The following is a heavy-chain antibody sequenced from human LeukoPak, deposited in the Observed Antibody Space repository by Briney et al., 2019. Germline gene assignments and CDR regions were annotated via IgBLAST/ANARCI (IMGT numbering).Heavy chain of an antibody. CDR3: ARSLWGRGYSGYEDFDY. CDR1: GLTFSSYS. J-gene: IGHJ4*02. D-gene: IGHD5-12*01. V-gene: IGHV3-21*01. CDR2: IRSSSSYI. Sequence: GGSLRLSCAASGLTFSSYSMNWVRQAPGKGLEWVSSIRSSSSYIYYADSVKGRFTISRDNAKNSLYLQMNSLRAEDTAVYYCARSLWGRGYSGYEDFDYWGQGTLVTVSS.